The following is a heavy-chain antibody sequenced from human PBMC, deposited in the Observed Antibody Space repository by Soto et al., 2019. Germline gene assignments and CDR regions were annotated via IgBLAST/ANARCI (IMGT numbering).Heavy chain of an antibody. V-gene: IGHV4-59*01. J-gene: IGHJ6*03. D-gene: IGHD3-16*02. CDR3: AAGIWGSYRSEPYYYYYMDV. CDR2: IYYSGST. Sequence: QVQLQESGPGLVKPSETLSLTCTVSGGSISSYYWSWIRQPPGKGLEWIGYIYYSGSTNYNPSLKSRGTRSVDTSKNQFSLKLSSVTAADTAVYYCAAGIWGSYRSEPYYYYYMDVWGKGTAVTVSS. CDR1: GGSISSYY.